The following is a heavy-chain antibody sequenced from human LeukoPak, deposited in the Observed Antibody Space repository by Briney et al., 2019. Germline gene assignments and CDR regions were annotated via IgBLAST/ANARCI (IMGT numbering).Heavy chain of an antibody. Sequence: ASVKVSCKASGYTFTSYGISWVRQAPGQGLEWVGWVSGFNGNTNYTQKLQGRVTMTTDTSTSTAYMELRSLRSDDTAVYYCARDRVITYSHSSSIAARPCDYWGQGTLVTVSS. CDR1: GYTFTSYG. J-gene: IGHJ4*02. D-gene: IGHD6-6*01. CDR3: ARDRVITYSHSSSIAARPCDY. CDR2: VSGFNGNT. V-gene: IGHV1-18*01.